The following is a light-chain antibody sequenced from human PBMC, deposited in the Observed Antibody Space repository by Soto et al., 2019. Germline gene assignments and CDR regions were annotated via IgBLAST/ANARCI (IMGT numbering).Light chain of an antibody. Sequence: QSVLTQPASVSGSPRQSITISCNGASSDVGGYTYVSWYQQHPGKAPKLIIYEVNNRPSGVSHRFSGSKSGNTASLTISGLQAEDEADYYCSSYTSSSTLYVFGTGTKLTVL. V-gene: IGLV2-14*01. CDR3: SSYTSSSTLYV. CDR2: EVN. CDR1: SSDVGGYTY. J-gene: IGLJ1*01.